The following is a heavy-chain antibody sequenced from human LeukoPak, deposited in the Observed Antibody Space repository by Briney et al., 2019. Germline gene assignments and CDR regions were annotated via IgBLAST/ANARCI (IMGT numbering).Heavy chain of an antibody. CDR3: ATGYTYDYSLY. Sequence: ASVKVSCKVSGGTVTGFSIHLVRQAPGHGLEWMGGFDPEDGARIFAQKFQGRVTMTEDTSTDTAYMDLSSLRSEDTAVYYCATGYTYDYSLYWGQGTLVTVSS. V-gene: IGHV1-24*01. CDR2: FDPEDGAR. D-gene: IGHD5-18*01. CDR1: GGTVTGFS. J-gene: IGHJ4*02.